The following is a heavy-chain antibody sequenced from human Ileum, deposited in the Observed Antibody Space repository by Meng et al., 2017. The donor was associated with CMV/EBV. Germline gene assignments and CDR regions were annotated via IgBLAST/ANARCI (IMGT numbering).Heavy chain of an antibody. CDR3: SRGADAYKSGRS. J-gene: IGHJ5*02. D-gene: IGHD5-24*01. CDR2: IHPSGST. Sequence: QLQRWGVGLLQPSGTLSLTCGVYGESFSNSYWSWRRQSPGKGLEWIGAIHPSGSTYYTPSLNSRVTMSVDTSKNQFSLNLRSVTAADTAVYYCSRGADAYKSGRSWGQGTLVTVSS. CDR1: GESFSNSY. V-gene: IGHV4-34*01.